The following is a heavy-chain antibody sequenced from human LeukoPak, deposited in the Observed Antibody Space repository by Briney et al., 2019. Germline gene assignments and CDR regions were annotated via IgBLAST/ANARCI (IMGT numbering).Heavy chain of an antibody. Sequence: SETLSLTCAVYGGSFSGYYWSWIRQPPGKGLEWIGEINHSGSTNYNPSLKSRVTISVDTSKNQFSLKLSSVTAADTAVYYCARYYVWGSYRYTGRYFDYWGQGTLVTVSS. V-gene: IGHV4-34*01. CDR3: ARYYVWGSYRYTGRYFDY. J-gene: IGHJ4*02. D-gene: IGHD3-16*02. CDR2: INHSGST. CDR1: GGSFSGYY.